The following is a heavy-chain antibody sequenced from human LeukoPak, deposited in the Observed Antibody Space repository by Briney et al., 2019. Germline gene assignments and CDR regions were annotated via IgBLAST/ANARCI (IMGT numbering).Heavy chain of an antibody. D-gene: IGHD3-22*01. CDR1: GFTFSSYA. CDR3: AKDNPATPRFVAMIVVVPPGFDY. Sequence: PGGSLRLSCAASGFTFSSYAMSWVRQAPGKGLEWVSAISGSGGSTYYADSVKGRFTISRDNSKNTLYLQMNSLRAEDTAVYYCAKDNPATPRFVAMIVVVPPGFDYWGQGTLVTVSS. V-gene: IGHV3-23*01. CDR2: ISGSGGST. J-gene: IGHJ4*02.